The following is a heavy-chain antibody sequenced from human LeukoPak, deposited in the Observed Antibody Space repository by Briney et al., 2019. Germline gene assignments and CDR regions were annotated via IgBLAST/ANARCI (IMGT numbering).Heavy chain of an antibody. V-gene: IGHV4-59*01. D-gene: IGHD6-13*01. CDR1: GGSISSYY. CDR3: ARGVYIAAAQYGY. J-gene: IGHJ4*02. CDR2: IYYSGTT. Sequence: SETLSLTCTVSGGSISSYYWSWIRQPPGKGLEWIGYIYYSGTTNYNPYLKSRVTISVDTSKNQFSLKLSSVTAADTAVYYCARGVYIAAAQYGYWGQGTLVTVSS.